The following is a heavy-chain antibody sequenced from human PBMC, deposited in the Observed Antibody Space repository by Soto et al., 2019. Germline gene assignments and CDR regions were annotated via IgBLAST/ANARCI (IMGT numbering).Heavy chain of an antibody. V-gene: IGHV3-21*01. CDR1: GFTFNNYN. J-gene: IGHJ4*02. CDR2: ITSSSSYI. D-gene: IGHD6-19*01. CDR3: ARGTAVAGILLEY. Sequence: EVQLVESGGGLVKPGGSLRLSCAASGFTFNNYNMNWVRQAPGKGLEWVSCITSSSSYISYADSLKGRFTISRDNAKNSLYLQMHSLRAEDTAVYYCARGTAVAGILLEYWGQGTLVTVSS.